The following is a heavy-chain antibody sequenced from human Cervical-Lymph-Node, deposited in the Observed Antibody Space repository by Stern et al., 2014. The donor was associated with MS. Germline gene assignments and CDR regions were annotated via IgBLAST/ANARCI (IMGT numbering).Heavy chain of an antibody. Sequence: EVQLVESGGGLVQPGGSLRLSCAGFNFRSYWMHWVRQAPGKGMVWVACINSDGSRRYAAFMKGRFTISRDNAKNTMYLQMSSLRVEDTAVYYCARGVVSVSTLGDYYYGMDVWGQGTTVTVSS. CDR3: ARGVVSVSTLGDYYYGMDV. V-gene: IGHV3-74*02. J-gene: IGHJ6*01. D-gene: IGHD2-2*01. CDR2: INSDGSR. CDR1: FNFRSYW.